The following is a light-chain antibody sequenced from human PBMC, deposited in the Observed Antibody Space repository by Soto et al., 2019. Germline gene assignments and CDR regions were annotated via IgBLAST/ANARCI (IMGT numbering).Light chain of an antibody. CDR1: QGIGSD. CDR2: AAS. CDR3: LQDYSLLT. J-gene: IGKJ4*01. Sequence: AIEMTQSPSSLSASVGDRVTITCRASQGIGSDLAWYQQRPGKAPKLLIYAASNLQIGVPSRFSGSGSGTDFTLTISSLQPEDFAAYYCLQDYSLLTVGGGTKVEIK. V-gene: IGKV1-6*01.